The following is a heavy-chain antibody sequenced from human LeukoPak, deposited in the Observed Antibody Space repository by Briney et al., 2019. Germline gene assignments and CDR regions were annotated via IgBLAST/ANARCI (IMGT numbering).Heavy chain of an antibody. CDR1: GFTFDDYA. CDR2: ISWNSGSI. D-gene: IGHD1-26*01. CDR3: AKQHLSGSYD. J-gene: IGHJ4*02. V-gene: IGHV3-9*01. Sequence: PGRSLRLSCAASGFTFDDYAMHWVRQAPGKGLEWVSGISWNSGSIGYADPVKGRFTISRDNAKNSLYLQMNSLRAEDTALYYCAKQHLSGSYDWGQGTLVTVSS.